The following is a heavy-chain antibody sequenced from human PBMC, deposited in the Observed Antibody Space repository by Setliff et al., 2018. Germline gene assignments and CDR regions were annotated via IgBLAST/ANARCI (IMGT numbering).Heavy chain of an antibody. D-gene: IGHD6-13*01. CDR1: GYSISSGYY. Sequence: SETLSLTCAVSGYSISSGYYWGWIRQPPGKGLEWIGSIYHSGSTYYNPSLKSRVTISVDTSKNQFSLKLGSVTAADTAVYYCARGSGYSSSWYYYYYGMDVWGQGTTVTVSS. V-gene: IGHV4-38-2*01. CDR2: IYHSGST. J-gene: IGHJ6*02. CDR3: ARGSGYSSSWYYYYYGMDV.